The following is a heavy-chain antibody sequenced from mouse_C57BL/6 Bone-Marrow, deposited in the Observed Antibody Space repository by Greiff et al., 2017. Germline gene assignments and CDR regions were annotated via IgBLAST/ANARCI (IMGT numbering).Heavy chain of an antibody. D-gene: IGHD3-2*02. J-gene: IGHJ4*01. CDR3: ALTSQATRGGAMDY. CDR1: GYTFTSYW. V-gene: IGHV1-55*01. CDR2: IYPGSGST. Sequence: QVQLQQPGAELVKPGASVKMSCKASGYTFTSYWITWVKQRPGQGLEWIGDIYPGSGSTNYNEKFKSKATLTVDTSSSTAYMQLSSLTSEDSAVYYCALTSQATRGGAMDYWGQGTSVTVSS.